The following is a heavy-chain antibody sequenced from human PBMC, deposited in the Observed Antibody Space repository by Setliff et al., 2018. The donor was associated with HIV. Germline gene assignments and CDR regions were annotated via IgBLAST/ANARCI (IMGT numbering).Heavy chain of an antibody. Sequence: PGGSLRLSCAASGLTFSSYAMTWVRQAPGKGLEWVSAISGTGGSTYYADSVKGRFTISRDNSKNTLYLQMNSLRAEDAAIYYCAGIGYCSGGSCYQAAFDIWGQGTMVTVSS. V-gene: IGHV3-23*01. CDR1: GLTFSSYA. CDR3: AGIGYCSGGSCYQAAFDI. J-gene: IGHJ3*02. CDR2: ISGTGGST. D-gene: IGHD2-15*01.